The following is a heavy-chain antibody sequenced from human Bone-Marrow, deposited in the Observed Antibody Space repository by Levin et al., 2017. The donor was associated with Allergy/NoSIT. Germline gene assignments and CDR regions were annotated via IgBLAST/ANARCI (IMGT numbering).Heavy chain of an antibody. D-gene: IGHD6-13*01. Sequence: GESLKISCAASGFIVSANYMSWVRQAPGKGLEWVSGIHSGGSSFYADSVKDRFTVSRDNSKNTLYLQINSLRAEDTAVYYCAREGGEQQLESWGQGTLVTVSS. CDR2: IHSGGSS. CDR3: AREGGEQQLES. J-gene: IGHJ5*02. V-gene: IGHV3-66*01. CDR1: GFIVSANY.